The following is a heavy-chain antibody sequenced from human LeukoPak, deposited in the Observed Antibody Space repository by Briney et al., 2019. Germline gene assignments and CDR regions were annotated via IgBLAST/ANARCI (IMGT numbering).Heavy chain of an antibody. V-gene: IGHV1-2*02. D-gene: IGHD3-10*01. Sequence: ASVKVSCKASGYTFTGYYMHWVRQAPGQGLEWMGWINPNSGGTNYAQKFQDRVTMTRDTSISTAYMELSRLRSDDTAVYYCARDSDWRGESGNFDYWGQGTLVTVSS. CDR2: INPNSGGT. CDR3: ARDSDWRGESGNFDY. J-gene: IGHJ4*02. CDR1: GYTFTGYY.